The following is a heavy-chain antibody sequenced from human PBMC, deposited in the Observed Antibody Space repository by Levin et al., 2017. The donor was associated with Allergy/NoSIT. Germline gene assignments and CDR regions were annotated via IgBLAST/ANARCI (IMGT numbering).Heavy chain of an antibody. CDR1: GASISSYY. CDR3: ARHRLAAPKIDQ. J-gene: IGHJ4*02. D-gene: IGHD6-25*01. V-gene: IGHV4-59*08. CDR2: IYYSGST. Sequence: SETLSLTCTVSGASISSYYWSWIRQPPGKGLEWIGYIYYSGSTNYNPSLKSRVTISVDTSKNQFSLKLSSVTAADTAVYYCARHRLAAPKIDQWGQGTLVTVSS.